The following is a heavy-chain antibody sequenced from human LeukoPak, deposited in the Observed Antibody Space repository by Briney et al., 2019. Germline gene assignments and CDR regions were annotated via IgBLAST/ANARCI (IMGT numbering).Heavy chain of an antibody. J-gene: IGHJ6*03. V-gene: IGHV3-7*01. CDR1: GFTFSSYW. Sequence: GGSLRLSCAASGFTFSSYWMSWVRQAPGKGLEWVANIKQDGSEKYYVDSVKGRFTISRDNAKNSLYLQMNSLRAEDTAVYYCARGPTYYYGPYYYYYVDVWGKGTTVTVSS. CDR3: ARGPTYYYGPYYYYYVDV. D-gene: IGHD3-10*01. CDR2: IKQDGSEK.